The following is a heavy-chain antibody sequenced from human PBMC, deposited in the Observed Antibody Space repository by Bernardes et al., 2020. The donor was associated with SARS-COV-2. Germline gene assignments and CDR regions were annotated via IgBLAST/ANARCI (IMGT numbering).Heavy chain of an antibody. V-gene: IGHV4-59*11. CDR1: GDSISSHY. Sequence: SETLSLTCTVSGDSISSHYWSWIRQPPGKGLEWIGYLYYSGGRTNYNPSLKSRVTISVDMSKKQFSLNLRSVTAADTAMYLCARGARGGYVDYWGQGSLVTVAS. CDR2: LYYSGGRT. J-gene: IGHJ4*02. CDR3: ARGARGGYVDY. D-gene: IGHD2-15*01.